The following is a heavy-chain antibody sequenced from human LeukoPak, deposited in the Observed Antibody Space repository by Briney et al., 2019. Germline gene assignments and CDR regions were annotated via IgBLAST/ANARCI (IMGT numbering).Heavy chain of an antibody. CDR3: ARVSQLVVPAAIMGDDYYYYYMDV. D-gene: IGHD2-2*01. CDR1: GGSFSGYY. CDR2: INWNGGST. J-gene: IGHJ6*03. V-gene: IGHV3-20*04. Sequence: SSETLSLTCAVYGGSFSGYYWSWVRQAPGKGLEWVSGINWNGGSTGYADSVKGRFTISRDNAKNSLYLQMNSLRAEDTALYYCARVSQLVVPAAIMGDDYYYYYMDVWGKGTTVTVSS.